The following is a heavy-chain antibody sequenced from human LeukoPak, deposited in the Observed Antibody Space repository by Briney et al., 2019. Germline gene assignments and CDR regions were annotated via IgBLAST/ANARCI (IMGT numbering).Heavy chain of an antibody. CDR1: GYTFTGYY. J-gene: IGHJ5*02. Sequence: ASVKVSCKASGYTFTGYYMHWVRQAPGQGLEWMGWINPNSGGTNYAQKFQGRVTMTRDTSISTAYMELSRLRSDDTAVYYCARDGFRFGELVRCWFDPWGQGTLVTVPS. D-gene: IGHD3-10*01. V-gene: IGHV1-2*02. CDR3: ARDGFRFGELVRCWFDP. CDR2: INPNSGGT.